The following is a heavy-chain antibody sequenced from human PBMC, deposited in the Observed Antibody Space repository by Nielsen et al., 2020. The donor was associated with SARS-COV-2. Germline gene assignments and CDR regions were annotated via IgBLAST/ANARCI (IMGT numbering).Heavy chain of an antibody. CDR2: TYYRSKWYT. D-gene: IGHD4-17*01. CDR3: ARGYGDHYYYYGMDV. Sequence: SETLSLTCAISGDSVSSNNAGWHWIRQSPSRGLEWLGRTYYRSKWYTDYGVSMKSRMSINPDTSKNQFSLQLNSVTPEDTAVYYCARGYGDHYYYYGMDVWGQGTTVTVSS. J-gene: IGHJ6*02. V-gene: IGHV6-1*01. CDR1: GDSVSSNNAG.